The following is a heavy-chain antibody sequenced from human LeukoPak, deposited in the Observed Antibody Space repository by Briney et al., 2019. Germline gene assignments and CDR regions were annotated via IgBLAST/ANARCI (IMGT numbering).Heavy chain of an antibody. CDR2: IRYDGSNK. V-gene: IGHV3-30*02. Sequence: GGSLRLSCAASGFTFSSYGMHWVRQAPGKGLEWVAFIRYDGSNKYYADSVKGRFTISRDNSKNTLYPQMNSLRAEDTAVYYCARRSSSGWYPDYYYYYMDVWGKGTTVTISS. CDR3: ARRSSSGWYPDYYYYYMDV. D-gene: IGHD6-19*01. CDR1: GFTFSSYG. J-gene: IGHJ6*03.